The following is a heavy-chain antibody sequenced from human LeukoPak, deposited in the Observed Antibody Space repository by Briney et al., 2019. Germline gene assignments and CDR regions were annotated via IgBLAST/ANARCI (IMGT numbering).Heavy chain of an antibody. J-gene: IGHJ6*02. D-gene: IGHD6-19*01. CDR2: ISYDGSNK. CDR3: AKDQQWLSSVYYYGMDV. Sequence: PGGSLRLSCAASGFTFSSYGMHWVRQAPGKGLEWVAVISYDGSNKYHADSVKGRFTISRDNSKNTLYLQMNSLRAEDTAVYYCAKDQQWLSSVYYYGMDVWGQGTTVTVSS. CDR1: GFTFSSYG. V-gene: IGHV3-30*18.